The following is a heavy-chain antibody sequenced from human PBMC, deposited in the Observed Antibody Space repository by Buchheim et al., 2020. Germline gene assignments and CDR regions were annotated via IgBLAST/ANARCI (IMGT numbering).Heavy chain of an antibody. V-gene: IGHV3-23*01. D-gene: IGHD7-27*01. Sequence: EVQLLESGGGLVQPGGSLRLSCAASGFAFSTFAMSWVRQAPGKGLEWVSGIGGRGTGSTTYYADSVKGRFTISRDSSQTTLYLEMNSLRADDTAVYYCAKGSSIALGILDYWGQGTL. CDR1: GFAFSTFA. J-gene: IGHJ4*02. CDR2: IGGRGTGSTT. CDR3: AKGSSIALGILDY.